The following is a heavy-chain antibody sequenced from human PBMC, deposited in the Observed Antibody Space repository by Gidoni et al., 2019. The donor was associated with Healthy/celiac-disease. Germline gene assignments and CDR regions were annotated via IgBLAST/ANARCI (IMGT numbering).Heavy chain of an antibody. D-gene: IGHD3-3*01. J-gene: IGHJ3*02. V-gene: IGHV1-2*02. CDR2: INPNSGGT. CDR1: GYTFTGYY. Sequence: QVQLVQSGAEVKQPGASVNVFCKASGYTFTGYYMHWVRQASGQELEWMGWINPNSGGTNYAQKFQDRVTMTRDTSISTAYMELSRLRSGDTAVYYCARGQRFLEWLLSNSDAFDIWGQGTMVTVSS. CDR3: ARGQRFLEWLLSNSDAFDI.